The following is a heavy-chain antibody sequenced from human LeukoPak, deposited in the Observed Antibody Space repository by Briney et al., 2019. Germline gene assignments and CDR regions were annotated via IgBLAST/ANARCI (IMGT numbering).Heavy chain of an antibody. CDR1: GFSFSSYW. CDR2: FHSDGNST. Sequence: GGSLRLSCAVSGFSFSSYWMHWVRQAPGKGLVWVSRFHSDGNSTSYADSVKGRFTISRDNAKNTLYLQMNSLRAEDTAVYFCARETDDSSGYYYDYWGQGTLVTVSS. J-gene: IGHJ4*02. D-gene: IGHD3-22*01. V-gene: IGHV3-74*01. CDR3: ARETDDSSGYYYDY.